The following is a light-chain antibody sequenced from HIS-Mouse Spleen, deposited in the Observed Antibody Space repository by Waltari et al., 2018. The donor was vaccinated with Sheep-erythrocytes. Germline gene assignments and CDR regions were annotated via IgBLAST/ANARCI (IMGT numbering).Light chain of an antibody. CDR1: SSDVGGYNY. J-gene: IGLJ3*02. CDR2: DVS. V-gene: IGLV2-11*01. Sequence: QSALTQPRSVSGSPGQSVTISCTGTSSDVGGYNYVPWYQQHPGKAPKLMIYDVSKRPSGVPDRLSGSKSGNTASLTISGLQAEDEADYYCCSYAGSYTFWVFGGGTKLTVL. CDR3: CSYAGSYTFWV.